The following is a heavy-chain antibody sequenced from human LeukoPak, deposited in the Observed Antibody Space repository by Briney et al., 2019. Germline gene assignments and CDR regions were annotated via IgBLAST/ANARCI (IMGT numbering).Heavy chain of an antibody. J-gene: IGHJ1*01. CDR3: ARDLHPQSQSGYSSSWYAEYFQH. V-gene: IGHV3-30*19. CDR1: GFTFSSYG. D-gene: IGHD6-13*01. Sequence: QSGGSLRLSCAASGFTFSSYGMPWVRQAPGKGLEWVAVISYDGSNKYYADSVKGRFTISRDNSKNTLYLQMNSLRAEDTAVYYCARDLHPQSQSGYSSSWYAEYFQHWGQGTLVTVSS. CDR2: ISYDGSNK.